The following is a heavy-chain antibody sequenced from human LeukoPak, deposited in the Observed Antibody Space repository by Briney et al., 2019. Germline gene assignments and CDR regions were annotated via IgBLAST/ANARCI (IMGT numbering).Heavy chain of an antibody. Sequence: TGGSLRPSCAASGLTFSSYSMNWVRQAPGKGLEWGSSISSSSSYIYYADSVKGRFTISRDNAKNSLYLQMNSLRAEDTAVYYCARVLYSSGWLWGQGTLVTVSS. D-gene: IGHD6-19*01. CDR2: ISSSSSYI. V-gene: IGHV3-21*01. J-gene: IGHJ4*02. CDR3: ARVLYSSGWL. CDR1: GLTFSSYS.